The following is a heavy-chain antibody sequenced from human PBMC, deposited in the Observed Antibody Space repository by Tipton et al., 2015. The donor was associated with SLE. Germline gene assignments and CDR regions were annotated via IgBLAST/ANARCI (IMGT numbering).Heavy chain of an antibody. D-gene: IGHD2-15*01. CDR1: GFTFNNYA. J-gene: IGHJ4*02. CDR3: ARAECSGGNCYSFSLDC. CDR2: IWFDGSKT. V-gene: IGHV3-33*08. Sequence: SLRLSCAASGFTFNNYAMSWVRQAPGKGLEWVAVIWFDGSKTYYADSVKGRFTISRDNSMNTLYVQMNRLRAEDTAMYYCARAECSGGNCYSFSLDCWGQGTLVTVSS.